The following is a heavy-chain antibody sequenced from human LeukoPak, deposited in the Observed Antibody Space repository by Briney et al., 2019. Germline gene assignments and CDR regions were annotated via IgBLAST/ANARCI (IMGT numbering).Heavy chain of an antibody. CDR1: GFTFSSYW. CDR2: IKQDGSEK. D-gene: IGHD3-22*01. J-gene: IGHJ6*02. Sequence: GGSLRLSCAASGFTFSSYWMSWVRQAPGKGLEWVANIKQDGSEKYYVDSVKGRFTISRDNAKNSLYLQMNSLRAEDTAVYYCATSMIVVVITIIYYCYGMDVWGQGTTVTVSS. CDR3: ATSMIVVVITIIYYCYGMDV. V-gene: IGHV3-7*01.